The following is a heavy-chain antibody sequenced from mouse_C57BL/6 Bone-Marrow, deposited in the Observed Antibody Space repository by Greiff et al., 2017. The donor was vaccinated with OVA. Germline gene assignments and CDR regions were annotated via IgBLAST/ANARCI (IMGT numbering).Heavy chain of an antibody. J-gene: IGHJ4*01. CDR3: AREGLGYAMDY. D-gene: IGHD2-4*01. V-gene: IGHV1-63*01. Sequence: VKLMESGAELVRPGTSVKMSCKASGYTFTNYWIGWAKQRPGHGLEWIGDIYPGGGYTNYNEKFKGKATLTADKSSSTAYMQFSSLTSEDSAIYYCAREGLGYAMDYWGQGTSVTVSS. CDR1: GYTFTNYW. CDR2: IYPGGGYT.